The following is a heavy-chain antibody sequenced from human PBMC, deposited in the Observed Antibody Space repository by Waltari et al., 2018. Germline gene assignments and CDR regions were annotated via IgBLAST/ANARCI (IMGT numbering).Heavy chain of an antibody. D-gene: IGHD6-19*01. CDR3: ATYSSGWYAGFDY. Sequence: VQLQESGPGLVKPSETLSLTCAVSGYSISSGDYWGWIRQPPGKGLEWVSVIYSGGSTYYADSVKGRFTISRDNSKNTLYLQMNSLRAEDTAVYYCATYSSGWYAGFDYWGQGTLVTVSS. CDR1: GYSISSGDY. J-gene: IGHJ4*02. V-gene: IGHV3-53*01. CDR2: IYSGGST.